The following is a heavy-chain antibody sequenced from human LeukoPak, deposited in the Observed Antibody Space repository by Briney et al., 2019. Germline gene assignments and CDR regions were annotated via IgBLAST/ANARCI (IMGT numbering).Heavy chain of an antibody. CDR3: AKDVDYYGSGGLDY. D-gene: IGHD3-10*01. V-gene: IGHV3-30*18. J-gene: IGHJ4*02. CDR1: GFTFSRYG. Sequence: PGGSLRLSCVASGFTFSRYGMHWVRRAPGKGLEWVTIISYDGRNKYYADSEKGRFTISRDNSNNTVYLQMNSLRAEDTAVYYCAKDVDYYGSGGLDYWGQGTLVTVSS. CDR2: ISYDGRNK.